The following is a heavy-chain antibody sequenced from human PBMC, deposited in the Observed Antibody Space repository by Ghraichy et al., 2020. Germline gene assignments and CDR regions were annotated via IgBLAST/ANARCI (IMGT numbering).Heavy chain of an antibody. D-gene: IGHD3-10*01. J-gene: IGHJ4*02. CDR3: ARDEGDYYGSGSLTH. CDR1: GFSVSNYY. V-gene: IGHV3-53*01. Sequence: GGSLRLSCAASGFSVSNYYITWVRQAPGKRLEWVSVIYIGGSPYYADSVKGRFTISRDNSKNTVYLQMNSLRAEDTAVYYCARDEGDYYGSGSLTHWGQGTLVTVSS. CDR2: IYIGGSP.